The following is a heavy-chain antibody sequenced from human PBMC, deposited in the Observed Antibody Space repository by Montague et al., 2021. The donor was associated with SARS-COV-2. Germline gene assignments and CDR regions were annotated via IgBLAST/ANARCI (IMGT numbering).Heavy chain of an antibody. V-gene: IGHV6-1*01. Sequence: CAISGDSVSTNSGTWNWLRQSPSRGLEWLGRTYYRSEFYSDYSFSVKSRISINPDTSKNQFSLQLNSVTPEDTAVYYCARAERGSCSDVNCYQYFFDYWGQGTLVTVSS. CDR2: TYYRSEFYS. CDR3: ARAERGSCSDVNCYQYFFDY. D-gene: IGHD2-15*01. J-gene: IGHJ4*02. CDR1: GDSVSTNSGT.